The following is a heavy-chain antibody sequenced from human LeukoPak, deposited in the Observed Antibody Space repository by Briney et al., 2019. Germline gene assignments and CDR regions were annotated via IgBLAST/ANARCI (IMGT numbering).Heavy chain of an antibody. CDR1: GGSISSSGYY. CDR3: ATCYRPLTFWAFNI. V-gene: IGHV4-39*01. D-gene: IGHD3-3*01. CDR2: IHYSGST. Sequence: SETLSLTCSVSGGSISSSGYYWGWIRQSPGKGLEWIGSIHYSGSTYYNPSLESRVTISVDTSKHQFSLNLSSVTAADTAIYYCATCYRPLTFWAFNIWGQGTMVPVSS. J-gene: IGHJ3*02.